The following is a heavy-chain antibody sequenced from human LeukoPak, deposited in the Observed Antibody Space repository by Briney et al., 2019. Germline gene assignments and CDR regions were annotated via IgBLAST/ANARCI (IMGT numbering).Heavy chain of an antibody. CDR2: VDPEDGET. V-gene: IGHV1-69-2*01. CDR1: GYTFTDYY. J-gene: IGHJ5*02. CDR3: ATTIVRGVIRFDP. D-gene: IGHD3-10*01. Sequence: ATVTISCKVSGYTFTDYYMHWVRQAPGKGLEWMGLVDPEDGETIYAEKFQGRVTITAYTSTDTAYMELSSLRSEDTAVYYCATTIVRGVIRFDPWGQGTLVTVTS.